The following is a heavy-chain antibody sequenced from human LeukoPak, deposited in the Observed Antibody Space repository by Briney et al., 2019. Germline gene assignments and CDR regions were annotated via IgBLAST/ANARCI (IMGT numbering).Heavy chain of an antibody. CDR2: IYYSGST. D-gene: IGHD5-24*01. CDR3: ARGARAGYNLEPFDY. V-gene: IGHV4-59*08. Sequence: SETLSLTCTVSGGSISSYYWSWIRQPPGKGLEWIGYIYYSGSTKYNPSLKSRVTISVDTSKNQFSLKLSSVTAADTAVYYCARGARAGYNLEPFDYWGQGTLVTVSS. J-gene: IGHJ4*02. CDR1: GGSISSYY.